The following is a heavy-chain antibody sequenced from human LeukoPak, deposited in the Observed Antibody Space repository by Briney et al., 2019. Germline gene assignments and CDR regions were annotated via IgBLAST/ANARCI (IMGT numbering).Heavy chain of an antibody. Sequence: SETLSLTCTVSGGSISSYYWSWIRQPPGKGLEWIGYIYYSGSTNYNPSLKSRVTISVDTSKNQFSLELSSVTAADTAVYYCARSGYSYGPLYFDYWGQGTLVTVSS. CDR1: GGSISSYY. V-gene: IGHV4-59*01. D-gene: IGHD5-18*01. CDR3: ARSGYSYGPLYFDY. CDR2: IYYSGST. J-gene: IGHJ4*02.